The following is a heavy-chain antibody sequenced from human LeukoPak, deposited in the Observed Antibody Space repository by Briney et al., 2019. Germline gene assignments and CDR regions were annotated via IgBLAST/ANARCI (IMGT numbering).Heavy chain of an antibody. CDR1: GFTFSSHW. J-gene: IGHJ4*02. CDR2: ISSSGSNI. V-gene: IGHV3-48*04. Sequence: GGSLRLSCAASGFTFSSHWMNWVRQAPGKGLEWVSYISSSGSNIYYSDSVKGRFTISRDNAKNSLYLQMNSVRAEDTAVYYCARGGRGYSFAQADYWGQGTLVTVSS. CDR3: ARGGRGYSFAQADY. D-gene: IGHD5-18*01.